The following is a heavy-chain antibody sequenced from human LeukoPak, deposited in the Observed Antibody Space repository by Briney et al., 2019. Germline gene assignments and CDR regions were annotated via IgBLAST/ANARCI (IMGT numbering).Heavy chain of an antibody. J-gene: IGHJ6*02. D-gene: IGHD6-19*01. CDR3: ARASPASGWYYYYYGMDV. CDR2: ISSSGSTI. Sequence: GGSLRLSCAASGFTSSSYEMNWVRQAPGKGLEWVSYISSSGSTIYYADSVKGRFTISRDNAKNSLYLQMNSLRAEDTAVYYCARASPASGWYYYYYGMDVWGQGTTVTVSS. CDR1: GFTSSSYE. V-gene: IGHV3-48*03.